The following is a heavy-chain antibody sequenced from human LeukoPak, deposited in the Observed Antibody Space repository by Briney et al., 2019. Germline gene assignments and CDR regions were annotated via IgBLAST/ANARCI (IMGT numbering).Heavy chain of an antibody. Sequence: PSETLSLTCTVSGAPVSSGYWSWIRQPPGKGLELIGYMYYRDSSNYNPSLKSRVTISIDTSKNQFSLKLSSVTAADTAVYYCARVHSSGWSRIFDSWGQGTLVTVSS. CDR2: MYYRDSS. CDR3: ARVHSSGWSRIFDS. V-gene: IGHV4-59*02. D-gene: IGHD6-19*01. CDR1: GAPVSSGY. J-gene: IGHJ4*02.